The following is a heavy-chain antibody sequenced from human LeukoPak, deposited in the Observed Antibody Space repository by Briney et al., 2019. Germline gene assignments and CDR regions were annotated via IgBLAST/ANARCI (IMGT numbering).Heavy chain of an antibody. J-gene: IGHJ4*02. D-gene: IGHD3-10*01. CDR2: ISSSSSYI. CDR3: VKRGSGTDRYFDY. Sequence: GGSLRLSCAASGFTFSSYSMNWVRQAPGKGLEWVSSISSSSSYIYYADSVKGRFTISRDNAKNSVSLQMNSLRPEDTALYYCVKRGSGTDRYFDYWGQGTLVTVSS. V-gene: IGHV3-21*04. CDR1: GFTFSSYS.